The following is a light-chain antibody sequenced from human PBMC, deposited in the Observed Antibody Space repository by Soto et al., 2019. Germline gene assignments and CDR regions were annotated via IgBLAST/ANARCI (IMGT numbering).Light chain of an antibody. J-gene: IGKJ3*01. V-gene: IGKV1-9*01. CDR3: QQLNSFPIP. CDR1: QGIANF. CDR2: GAS. Sequence: IQLTQSPSSLSASVGDRVTISCRASQGIANFLAWYQQKPGKAPKLLIYGASTLQSGVPSRFRGSGSGTVFTLIISSLQPEDFATYYCQQLNSFPIPFGPGTKVDIK.